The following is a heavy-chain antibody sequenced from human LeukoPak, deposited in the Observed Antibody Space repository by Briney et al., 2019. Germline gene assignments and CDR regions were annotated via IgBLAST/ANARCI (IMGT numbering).Heavy chain of an antibody. D-gene: IGHD6-19*01. Sequence: GGSLGLSCAASGFTFSNSAMSWVRQAPGKGLEWVSTLSGSGIATYYADSVKGRFTISRDNSKNTLYLQMNSLRAEDTAVYYCAKGIYSSGWSYFDYWGHGTLVTVSS. CDR2: LSGSGIAT. CDR3: AKGIYSSGWSYFDY. J-gene: IGHJ4*01. CDR1: GFTFSNSA. V-gene: IGHV3-23*01.